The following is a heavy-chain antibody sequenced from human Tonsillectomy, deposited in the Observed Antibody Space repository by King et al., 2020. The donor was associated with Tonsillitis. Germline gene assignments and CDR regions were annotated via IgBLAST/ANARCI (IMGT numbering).Heavy chain of an antibody. CDR1: GFTFSPYS. CDR2: IEGDSSAI. V-gene: IGHV3-48*01. CDR3: AREIYYYGSGPHYHAFDI. Sequence: VQLVDSGGGLVQPGGSLRLSCAASGFTFSPYSMNWVRQAPGKGLEWGSYIEGDSSAIHYADSVKGRFTISRDNAENSLYLQMNNLRAEDTALYYWAREIYYYGSGPHYHAFDIWGQGTMVTVSS. J-gene: IGHJ3*02. D-gene: IGHD3-10*01.